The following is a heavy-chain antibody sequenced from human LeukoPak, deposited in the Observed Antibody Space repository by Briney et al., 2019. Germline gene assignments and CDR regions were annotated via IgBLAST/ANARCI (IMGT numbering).Heavy chain of an antibody. J-gene: IGHJ4*02. CDR3: AKEPTKYSSGWNPDY. CDR1: GFTFSSYA. Sequence: GGSLRLSCAASGFTFSSYAMSWVRQAPGKGLEWVSGISGSGGSTYYADSVKGRFTISRDNSKNTLYLQMNSLRAEDTAVYYCAKEPTKYSSGWNPDYWGQGTLVTVPS. D-gene: IGHD6-19*01. CDR2: ISGSGGST. V-gene: IGHV3-23*01.